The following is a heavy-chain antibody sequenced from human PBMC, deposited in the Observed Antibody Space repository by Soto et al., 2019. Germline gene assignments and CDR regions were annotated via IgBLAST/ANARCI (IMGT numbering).Heavy chain of an antibody. J-gene: IGHJ6*02. CDR3: ARGTKYYYQGMDV. CDR1: GDSIKNYY. Sequence: TSATLSLTCTVSGDSIKNYYWTWIRQPPGKGLEWIGYIYDSGSTSYNPSLKSRLTISVDTSKNQFSLKLKSVTAADTAVYYCARGTKYYYQGMDVWGQGNTVTVS. V-gene: IGHV4-59*01. CDR2: IYDSGST.